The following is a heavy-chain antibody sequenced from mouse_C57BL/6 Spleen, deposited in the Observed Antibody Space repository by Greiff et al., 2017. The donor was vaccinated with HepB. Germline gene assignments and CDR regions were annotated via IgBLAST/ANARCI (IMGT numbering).Heavy chain of an antibody. D-gene: IGHD1-1*01. CDR1: GYTFTSYW. Sequence: VKLQQPGAELVRPGSSVKLSCKASGYTFTSYWMHWVKQRPIQGLEWIGNIDPSDSETHYNQKFKDKATLTVDKSSSTAYMQLSSLTSEDSAVYYCARSLYGDWYFDVWGTGTTVTVSS. J-gene: IGHJ1*03. V-gene: IGHV1-52*01. CDR3: ARSLYGDWYFDV. CDR2: IDPSDSET.